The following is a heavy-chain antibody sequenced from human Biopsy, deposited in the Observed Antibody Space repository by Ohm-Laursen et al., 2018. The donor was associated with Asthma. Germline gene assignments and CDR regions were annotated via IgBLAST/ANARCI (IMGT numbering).Heavy chain of an antibody. V-gene: IGHV4-39*01. J-gene: IGHJ4*02. CDR3: ARHSGNYYAQLNY. CDR1: ADSISSNNFY. Sequence: GTLSLTCPVSADSISSNNFYWGWIRQPPGKGLEWIATISYTGSTYYNPSLKSRVTISVDTSKNQFSLKLGSVTAADTAVYYCARHSGNYYAQLNYWGQGTLVTVSS. CDR2: ISYTGST. D-gene: IGHD1-26*01.